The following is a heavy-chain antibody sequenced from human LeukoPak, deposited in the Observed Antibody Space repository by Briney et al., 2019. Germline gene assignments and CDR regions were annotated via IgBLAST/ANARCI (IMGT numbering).Heavy chain of an antibody. J-gene: IGHJ4*02. CDR1: GGSFSGYY. CDR3: ARRGGYYGSGSFDY. CDR2: INHSGST. D-gene: IGHD3-10*01. V-gene: IGHV4-34*01. Sequence: PSETLSLTCAVYGGSFSGYYWSWIRQPPGKGLEWIGEINHSGSTNYNPSLKSRVTISVDTSKNQFSLKLSSVTAADTAVYYCARRGGYYGSGSFDYWGQGTLVTVSS.